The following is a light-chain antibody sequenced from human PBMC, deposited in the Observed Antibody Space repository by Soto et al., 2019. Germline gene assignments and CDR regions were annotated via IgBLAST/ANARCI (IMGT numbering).Light chain of an antibody. V-gene: IGLV2-23*02. Sequence: SALTKPASVYGSPGQSITISCTGTSSDVGSYDLVSWYQHHPGKAPKLMIYEVSKRPSGVSNRFSGSKSDNTASLTISGLQAEDEADYYCCSFAGSSTYVFGTGTKVTVL. CDR1: SSDVGSYDL. CDR2: EVS. J-gene: IGLJ1*01. CDR3: CSFAGSSTYV.